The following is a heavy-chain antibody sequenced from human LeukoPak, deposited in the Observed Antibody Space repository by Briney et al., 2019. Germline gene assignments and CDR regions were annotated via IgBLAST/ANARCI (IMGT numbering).Heavy chain of an antibody. CDR2: IYTSGST. Sequence: SETLSLTCTVSGGSISSGTYYWSWIRQPAGKGLEWIGRIYTSGSTNYNPSPKSRVTISVDTSKNQSSLKLSSVTAADTAVYYCARNSCPSGSCYDNRGYFDYWGQGTLVTVSS. CDR1: GGSISSGTYY. V-gene: IGHV4-61*02. D-gene: IGHD2-15*01. J-gene: IGHJ4*02. CDR3: ARNSCPSGSCYDNRGYFDY.